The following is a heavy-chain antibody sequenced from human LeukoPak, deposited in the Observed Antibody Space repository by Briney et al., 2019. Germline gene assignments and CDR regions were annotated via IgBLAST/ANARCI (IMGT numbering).Heavy chain of an antibody. CDR3: ARAAPDSGYVFNY. J-gene: IGHJ4*02. D-gene: IGHD5-12*01. V-gene: IGHV4-59*11. CDR2: IYYSGST. CDR1: GGSISSHY. Sequence: SETLSLTCTVSGGSISSHYWSWIRQPPGKGLEWIGYIYYSGSTNYNPSLKSRVTISVDTSKNQFSLKLSSVTAADTAVYYCARAAPDSGYVFNYWGQGTLVTVSS.